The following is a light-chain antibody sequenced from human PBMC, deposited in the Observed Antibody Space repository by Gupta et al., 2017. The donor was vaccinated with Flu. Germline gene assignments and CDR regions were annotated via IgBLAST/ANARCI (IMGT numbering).Light chain of an antibody. CDR3: QHENNSPFT. J-gene: IGKJ3*01. CDR1: QMVMFG. Sequence: DIQMTHSPSSVSASIGDRVTITCRASQMVMFGLCWYQQKPGNTPRIMINTGARVKSGVPSRFIGSGSETDFTLTISSLQHEDFAKYYCQHENNSPFTVGRGTKVDI. CDR2: TGA. V-gene: IGKV1-12*02.